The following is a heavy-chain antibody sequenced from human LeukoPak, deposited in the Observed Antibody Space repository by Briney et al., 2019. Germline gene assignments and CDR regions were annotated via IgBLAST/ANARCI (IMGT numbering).Heavy chain of an antibody. CDR2: FDPEDGET. D-gene: IGHD5-12*01. CDR1: GYTLTELS. V-gene: IGHV1-24*01. Sequence: ASVKVSCKVSGYTLTELSMHWVRQAPGKGLEWMGGFDPEDGETIYAQKFQGRVTMTEDTSTDTDYMELSSLRSEDTAVYYCATSAKWLTLYYFDYWGQGTLVTVSS. CDR3: ATSAKWLTLYYFDY. J-gene: IGHJ4*02.